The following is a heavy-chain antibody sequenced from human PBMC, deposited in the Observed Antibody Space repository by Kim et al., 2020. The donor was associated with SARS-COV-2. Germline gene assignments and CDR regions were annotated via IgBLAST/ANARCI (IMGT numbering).Heavy chain of an antibody. V-gene: IGHV1-3*01. D-gene: IGHD6-13*01. CDR3: ARTRAYSNYGMDV. Sequence: SQKFQGKVTITRDTSARPAYMELSSLRSEDTAVYYCARTRAYSNYGMDVWGQGTTVTVSS. J-gene: IGHJ6*02.